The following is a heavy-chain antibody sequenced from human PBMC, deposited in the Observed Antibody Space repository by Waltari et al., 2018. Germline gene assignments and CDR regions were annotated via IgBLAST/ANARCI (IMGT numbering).Heavy chain of an antibody. V-gene: IGHV1-69*05. CDR2: IIPIFGTA. Sequence: QVQLVQSGAEVKKPGSSVKVSCKASGGTFSSYAISWVRQAPGQGLEWMGGIIPIFGTANYAQKFQGRVTITTDESTSTAYMELSSLRSEDTAVYYCARDKAGYSGYDSYFDYWGQGTLVTVSS. CDR1: GGTFSSYA. CDR3: ARDKAGYSGYDSYFDY. J-gene: IGHJ4*02. D-gene: IGHD5-12*01.